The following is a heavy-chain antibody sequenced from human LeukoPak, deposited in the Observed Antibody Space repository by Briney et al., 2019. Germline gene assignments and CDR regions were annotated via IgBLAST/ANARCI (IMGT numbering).Heavy chain of an antibody. D-gene: IGHD3-3*01. CDR2: ISYDGSNK. J-gene: IGHJ4*02. Sequence: GRSLRLSCAASGFTFSSYGMHWVRQAPGKGLEWVAVISYDGSNKYYADSVKGRFTISRDNSKNTLYLQMNSLRAEDTAVYYCARGGGRYDFWSGPDYWGQGTLVTVSS. CDR1: GFTFSSYG. V-gene: IGHV3-30*03. CDR3: ARGGGRYDFWSGPDY.